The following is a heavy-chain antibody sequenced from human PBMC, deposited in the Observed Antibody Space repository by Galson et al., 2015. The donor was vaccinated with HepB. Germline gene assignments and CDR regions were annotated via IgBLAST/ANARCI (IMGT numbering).Heavy chain of an antibody. CDR1: GFTFSSYW. D-gene: IGHD5-12*01. V-gene: IGHV3-7*01. Sequence: SLRLSCAASGFTFSSYWMSWVRQAPGKGLEWVANIKQDGSEKYYVDSVKGRFTISRDNVKNSLYLQMNSLRAEDTAVYYCARMYGGYLPFDYWGQGTLVTVSS. CDR2: IKQDGSEK. J-gene: IGHJ4*02. CDR3: ARMYGGYLPFDY.